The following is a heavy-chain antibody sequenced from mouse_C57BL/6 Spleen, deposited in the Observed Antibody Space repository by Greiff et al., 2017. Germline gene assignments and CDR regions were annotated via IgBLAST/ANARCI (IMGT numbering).Heavy chain of an antibody. CDR2: IDPSDSYT. J-gene: IGHJ3*01. CDR3: ARSSPGGFAY. V-gene: IGHV1-50*01. Sequence: QVHVKQPGAELVKPGASVKLSCKASGYTFTSYWMQWVKQRPGQGLEWIGEIDPSDSYTNYNQKFKGKATLTVDTSSSTAYMQLSSLTSEDSAVYYCARSSPGGFAYWGQGTLVTVSA. CDR1: GYTFTSYW.